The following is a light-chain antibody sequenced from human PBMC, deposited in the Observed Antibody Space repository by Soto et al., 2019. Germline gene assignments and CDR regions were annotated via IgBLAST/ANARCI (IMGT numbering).Light chain of an antibody. CDR1: QGMRRY. CDR3: QQYYSYPT. Sequence: AIRMTQSPASFSASAGDRVTITFRASQGMRRYLAWYQQKPGKAPKLLIYAASTLQSGVPSRLSGSGSGTDFTLTISCLQTEDFATYYCQQYYSYPTFGQGTKV. V-gene: IGKV1-8*01. J-gene: IGKJ1*01. CDR2: AAS.